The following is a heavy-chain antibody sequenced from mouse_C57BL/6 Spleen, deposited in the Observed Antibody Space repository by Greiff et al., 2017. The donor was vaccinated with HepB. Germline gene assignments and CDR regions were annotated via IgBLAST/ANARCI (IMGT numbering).Heavy chain of an antibody. CDR1: GFTFSSYA. CDR3: AREGTTVVEGGWYFDV. D-gene: IGHD1-1*01. J-gene: IGHJ1*03. CDR2: ISDGGSYT. V-gene: IGHV5-4*01. Sequence: EVQRVESGGGLVKPGGSLKLSCAASGFTFSSYAMSWVRQTPEKRLEWVATISDGGSYTYYPDNVKGRVTISRDNAKNNLYLQMSHLKSEDTAMYYCAREGTTVVEGGWYFDVWGTGTTVTVSS.